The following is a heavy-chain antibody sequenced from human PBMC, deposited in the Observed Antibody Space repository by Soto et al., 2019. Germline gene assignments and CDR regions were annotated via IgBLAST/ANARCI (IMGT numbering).Heavy chain of an antibody. D-gene: IGHD4-17*01. CDR3: ARGFKKVTRRGEDAFDI. J-gene: IGHJ3*02. CDR2: MNPNSGNT. V-gene: IGHV1-8*01. Sequence: ASVKVSCKASGYTFTSYDSNWVRQATGQGLEWMGWMNPNSGNTGYAQKFQGRVTMTRNTSISTAYMELSSLRSEDTAVYYCARGFKKVTRRGEDAFDIWGQGTMVTVSS. CDR1: GYTFTSYD.